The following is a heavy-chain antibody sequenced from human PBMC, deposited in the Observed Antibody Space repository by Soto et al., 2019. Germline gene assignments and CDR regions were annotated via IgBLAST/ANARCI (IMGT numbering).Heavy chain of an antibody. CDR2: IGPSDSYT. CDR3: ARQMGPMTTVPAYYYGMDV. CDR1: GYSFTSYW. Sequence: GESLKISCKGSGYSFTSYWISWVRQMPGKGLEWMGRIGPSDSYTNYSPSFQGHVTISADKSISTAYLQWSSLKASDTAMYYCARQMGPMTTVPAYYYGMDVWGQGTTVTSP. J-gene: IGHJ6*02. V-gene: IGHV5-10-1*01. D-gene: IGHD4-17*01.